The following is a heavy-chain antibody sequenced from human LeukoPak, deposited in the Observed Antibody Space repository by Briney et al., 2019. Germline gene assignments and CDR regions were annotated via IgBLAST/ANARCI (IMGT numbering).Heavy chain of an antibody. CDR3: ARGLWTQPGLVRFNY. CDR2: IHHFGRT. CDR1: GDSIISYY. V-gene: IGHV4-59*01. J-gene: IGHJ4*02. D-gene: IGHD5-18*01. Sequence: SETLSLTCSVSGDSIISYYWNWLRQSPPRGLEWIGNIHHFGRTEYNSSLRSRVTMFLDSSKNQSTLKLTSVTPADTAVYYCARGLWTQPGLVRFNYWGQGILVTVSS.